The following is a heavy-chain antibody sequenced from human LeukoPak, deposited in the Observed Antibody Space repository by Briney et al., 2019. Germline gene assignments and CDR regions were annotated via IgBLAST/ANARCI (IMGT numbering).Heavy chain of an antibody. D-gene: IGHD5-12*01. CDR2: INEGANAK. V-gene: IGHV3-7*01. J-gene: IGHJ4*02. Sequence: TGGSLRLSCAVYSFTFSPYWMSWVRQAPGKGLEWVANINEGANAKYYVDSVKGRFTISRDNAKNSLYLQMNSLRVEDTAVYYCARVGYNDYDLDYWGQGALVTVSS. CDR3: ARVGYNDYDLDY. CDR1: SFTFSPYW.